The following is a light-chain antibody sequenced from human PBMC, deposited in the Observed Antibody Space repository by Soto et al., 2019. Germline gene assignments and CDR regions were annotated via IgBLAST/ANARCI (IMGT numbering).Light chain of an antibody. CDR1: NSDVGIYDF. V-gene: IGLV2-14*01. CDR2: EVS. Sequence: QSALTQPASVSGTPGQSITISCTGSNSDVGIYDFVSWYQHHPGRAPKLIVSEVSHRPSGVSNRFSGSKSGITASLPISGLQSDDEADYYCISYTSDDVRYVFGTGTKLTVL. CDR3: ISYTSDDVRYV. J-gene: IGLJ1*01.